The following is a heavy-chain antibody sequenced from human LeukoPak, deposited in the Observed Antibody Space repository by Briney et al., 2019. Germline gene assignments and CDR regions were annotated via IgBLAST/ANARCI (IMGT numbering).Heavy chain of an antibody. CDR2: IYSGGST. Sequence: GGSLRLSCAASGFSVSGNHMSWVRQAPGKGLEWVSVIYSGGSTYYADSVKGRFTISRDNSKNTLYLQMNSLRVEDTAMYYCARDLVDSGSLHNDYWGQGTLVTVSS. J-gene: IGHJ4*02. CDR3: ARDLVDSGSLHNDY. V-gene: IGHV3-53*01. CDR1: GFSVSGNH. D-gene: IGHD1-26*01.